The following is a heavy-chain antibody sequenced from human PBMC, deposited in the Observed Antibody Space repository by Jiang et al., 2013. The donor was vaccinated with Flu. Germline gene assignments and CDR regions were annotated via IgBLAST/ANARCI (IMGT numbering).Heavy chain of an antibody. CDR2: IYNSAITSGIT. CDR1: GGSISSYY. D-gene: IGHD6-6*01. V-gene: IGHV4-59*01. Sequence: SLTCTVSGGSISSYYWSWIRQPPGKGLEWIGYIYNSAITSGITNYNPSLKSRVTISVETSKNQFSLKVSSVTAADTAVYYCARDRMEGARPDYWGQGIPGHRLL. J-gene: IGHJ4*02. CDR3: ARDRMEGARPDY.